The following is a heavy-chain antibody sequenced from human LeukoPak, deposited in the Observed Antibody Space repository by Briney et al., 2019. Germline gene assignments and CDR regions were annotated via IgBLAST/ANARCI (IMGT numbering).Heavy chain of an antibody. CDR1: GYTFSDYY. V-gene: IGHV1-2*02. J-gene: IGHJ4*02. CDR3: ARGGGLALAGTRFDY. Sequence: ASVKGSCKASGYTFSDYYMHWVRQAPGQGLEWMGWINSNGGGTTYAQNFQGKVTMARDTSITTVYMELSSLTSDDTAVYYCARGGGLALAGTRFDYWGRGTLVTVSS. CDR2: INSNGGGT. D-gene: IGHD6-13*01.